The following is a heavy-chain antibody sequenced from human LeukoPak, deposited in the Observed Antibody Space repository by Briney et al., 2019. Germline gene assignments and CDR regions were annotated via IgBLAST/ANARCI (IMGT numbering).Heavy chain of an antibody. J-gene: IGHJ4*02. CDR1: GFTFSSYG. Sequence: PGGSLRLSCAASGFTFSSYGMHWVRQAPGKGLEWVAVISYDGSNKYYADSVKGRFTISRDNSKNTLYLQMNSLRAEDTAVYYCAKEKNSGYGDYWGQGTLVTVSS. D-gene: IGHD5-12*01. CDR3: AKEKNSGYGDY. V-gene: IGHV3-30*18. CDR2: ISYDGSNK.